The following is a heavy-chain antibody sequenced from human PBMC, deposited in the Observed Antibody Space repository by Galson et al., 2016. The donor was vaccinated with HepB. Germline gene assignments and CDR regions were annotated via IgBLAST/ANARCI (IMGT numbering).Heavy chain of an antibody. CDR1: GYTFTDYG. J-gene: IGHJ6*02. CDR3: ARAFGYCGRNICYNYFYGMDV. Sequence: SVKVSCKASGYTFTDYGISWVRQAPGQGLEWMGGIIPMYVTANYSQKFQGRVTITADESTRTVYMELSSLRSEDTALYYCARAFGYCGRNICYNYFYGMDVWGQGTTVTVSS. V-gene: IGHV1-69*13. D-gene: IGHD2-2*02. CDR2: IIPMYVTA.